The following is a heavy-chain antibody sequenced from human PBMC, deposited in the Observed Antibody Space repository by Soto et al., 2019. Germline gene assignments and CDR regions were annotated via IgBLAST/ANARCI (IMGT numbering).Heavy chain of an antibody. Sequence: VGSLRLSCAASGFTFSSYSMNWVRQAPGKGLEWVSSISRTSNYIYYTDSVKGRFTISRDNAKNSIYLQMNSLRAEDTATYYCASGVFGLVSPVIGGYWGQGTLVTVSS. V-gene: IGHV3-21*01. CDR1: GFTFSSYS. CDR2: ISRTSNYI. D-gene: IGHD3-3*01. CDR3: ASGVFGLVSPVIGGY. J-gene: IGHJ4*02.